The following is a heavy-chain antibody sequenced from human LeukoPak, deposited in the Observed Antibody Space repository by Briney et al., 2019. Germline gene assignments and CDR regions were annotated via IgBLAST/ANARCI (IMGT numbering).Heavy chain of an antibody. Sequence: SVKVSCKASGGTFSSYAISWVRQAPGQGLEWMGRIIPILGIANYAQKFQGRVTITADKSTSTAHMELRSLRSDDTAVYYCARDLPYCSGGSCYLDYWGQGTLVTVSS. J-gene: IGHJ4*02. CDR3: ARDLPYCSGGSCYLDY. V-gene: IGHV1-69*04. CDR1: GGTFSSYA. CDR2: IIPILGIA. D-gene: IGHD2-15*01.